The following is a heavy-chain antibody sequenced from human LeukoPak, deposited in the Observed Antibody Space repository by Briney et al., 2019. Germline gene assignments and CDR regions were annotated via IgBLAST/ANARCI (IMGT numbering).Heavy chain of an antibody. Sequence: PSETLSLTCTVSGDSINSGSYYWSWIRQPAGKGLEWIGRIYTSGNTNYNSSLKSRVTISVDTSKNQFSLRLNSVTAADTAVYYCARGGHYYDSSAYPFDYWGQGTLVTVSS. CDR3: ARGGHYYDSSAYPFDY. CDR2: IYTSGNT. J-gene: IGHJ4*02. D-gene: IGHD3-22*01. CDR1: GDSINSGSYY. V-gene: IGHV4-61*02.